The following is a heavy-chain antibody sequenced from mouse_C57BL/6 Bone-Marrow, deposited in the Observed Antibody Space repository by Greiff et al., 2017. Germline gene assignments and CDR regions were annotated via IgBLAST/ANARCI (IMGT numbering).Heavy chain of an antibody. V-gene: IGHV5-12*01. CDR1: GFTFSDYY. Sequence: EVQGVESGGGLVQPGGSLKLSCAASGFTFSDYYMYWVRQTPEKRLEWVAYISNGGGSTYYPDTVKGRFTISRDNAKNTLYLQMSRLKSEDTAMYYCARQSDYDPCAYGGQGTLVTVSA. J-gene: IGHJ3*01. D-gene: IGHD2-4*01. CDR3: ARQSDYDPCAY. CDR2: ISNGGGST.